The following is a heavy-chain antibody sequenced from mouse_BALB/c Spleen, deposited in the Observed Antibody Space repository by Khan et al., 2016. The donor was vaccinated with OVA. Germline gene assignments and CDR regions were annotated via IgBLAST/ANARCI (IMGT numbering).Heavy chain of an antibody. V-gene: IGHV2-3*01. Sequence: QVQLKQSGPGLVAPSQSLSITCTVSGFSLTSYGVNWVRQPPGEGLEWLGVIWGDGSTNYHSTLKSRLIISKDSSKRQVFLTLNSLQTDDTATYYSAKLTPEYYSMDFWGQGTSVTVST. CDR2: IWGDGST. D-gene: IGHD1-1*01. CDR3: AKLTPEYYSMDF. J-gene: IGHJ4*01. CDR1: GFSLTSYG.